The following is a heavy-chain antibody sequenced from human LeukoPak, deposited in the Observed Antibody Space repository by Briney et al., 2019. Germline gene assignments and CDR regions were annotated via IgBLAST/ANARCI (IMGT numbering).Heavy chain of an antibody. V-gene: IGHV3-23*01. CDR2: ISGSGST. Sequence: PGGSLRLSCAASGFTFSSYWMHWVRQAPGKGLEWVSAISGSGSTYYADSVKGRFTISRDNSKNTLYLQMNSLRAEDTAVYYCAKPATDLLVGFDYWGQGTLVTVSS. J-gene: IGHJ4*02. CDR1: GFTFSSYW. D-gene: IGHD1-26*01. CDR3: AKPATDLLVGFDY.